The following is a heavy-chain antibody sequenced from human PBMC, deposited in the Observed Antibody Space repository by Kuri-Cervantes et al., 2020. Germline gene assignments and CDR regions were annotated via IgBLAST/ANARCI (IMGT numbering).Heavy chain of an antibody. J-gene: IGHJ6*02. CDR2: MYHSGTT. CDR3: ARDQYIVGATTYYYYGMDV. Sequence: SETLSLTCAVSGGSISSNNWWSWVRLPPGKGLEWIGEMYHSGTTNYNPSLESRATISIDKSENQFSLKLTSVTAADTAVYYCARDQYIVGATTYYYYGMDVWGQGTTVTVSS. D-gene: IGHD1-26*01. V-gene: IGHV4-4*02. CDR1: GGSISSNNW.